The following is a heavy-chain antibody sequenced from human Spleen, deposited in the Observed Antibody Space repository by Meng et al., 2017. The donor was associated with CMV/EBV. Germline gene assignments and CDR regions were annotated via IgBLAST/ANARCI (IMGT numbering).Heavy chain of an antibody. CDR1: GFTFSTYG. CDR3: ARGPSSGYYYSLGY. J-gene: IGHJ4*02. Sequence: GESLKISCTASGFTFSTYGMHWVRQSPGKGLEWVAFIDFDGRNKYSAGALEGRFTVSRDNAKNTLYLQMNSLRAEDTAVYYCARGPSSGYYYSLGYWGQGTLVTVSS. D-gene: IGHD3-22*01. V-gene: IGHV3-30*02. CDR2: IDFDGRNK.